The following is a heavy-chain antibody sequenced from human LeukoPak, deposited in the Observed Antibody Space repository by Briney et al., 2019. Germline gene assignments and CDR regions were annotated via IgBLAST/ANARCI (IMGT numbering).Heavy chain of an antibody. J-gene: IGHJ3*02. D-gene: IGHD2-15*01. CDR3: ERGEAAVDAFDI. V-gene: IGHV4-38-2*02. CDR1: GYPLSSGYY. CDR2: IHLSDST. Sequence: PSETLSLTCTVSGYPLSSGYYWGWVRPPPRKGLELIGSIHLSDSTYYNPSLKSRVTISVDTSKNQFSLKLASVTAADTGVYYCERGEAAVDAFDIWGQGTMVTVSS.